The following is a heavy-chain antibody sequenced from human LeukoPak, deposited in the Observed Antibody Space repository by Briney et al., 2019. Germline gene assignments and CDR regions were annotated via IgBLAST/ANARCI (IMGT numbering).Heavy chain of an antibody. D-gene: IGHD6-6*01. CDR2: ISRSGSTI. CDR3: ARDLEYTTSSGDY. J-gene: IGHJ4*02. V-gene: IGHV3-48*03. CDR1: GFTFRSYE. Sequence: GGSLRLSCAASGFTFRSYEMNWVRQAPGKGLEWVSYISRSGSTIFYADSVKGRFTISRDNAKNSLYLQMNSLRAEDTAVYYCARDLEYTTSSGDYWGQGTLVTVSS.